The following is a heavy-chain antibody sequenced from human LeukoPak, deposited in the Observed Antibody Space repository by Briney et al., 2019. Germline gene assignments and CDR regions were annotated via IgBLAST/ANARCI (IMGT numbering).Heavy chain of an antibody. D-gene: IGHD3-22*01. CDR3: AKTTYYYDSSGYYPDY. CDR1: GFTFSSYA. V-gene: IGHV3-23*01. Sequence: GGSLRLSCAASGFTFSSYAMSWVRQAPGKGLEWVSAISGSGGSTYCADSVKGRFTISRDNSKNTLYLQMNSLRAEDTAVYYCAKTTYYYDSSGYYPDYWGQGTLVTVSS. J-gene: IGHJ4*02. CDR2: ISGSGGST.